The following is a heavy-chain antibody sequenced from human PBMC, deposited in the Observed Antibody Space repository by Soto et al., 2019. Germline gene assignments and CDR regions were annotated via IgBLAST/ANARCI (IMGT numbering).Heavy chain of an antibody. CDR1: GGTFSTYA. D-gene: IGHD5-18*01. Sequence: QVQLVQSGAEVKKPESSVKVSCKAPGGTFSTYAISWVRQAPGQGLEWMGGIIPMFGTANYAQRFQDRVTSTADESTNTVYMELSSLRSEDKAVYFCASGIQLWLRRINNGYSGWGQGTLVTVSS. CDR3: ASGIQLWLRRINNGYSG. CDR2: IIPMFGTA. J-gene: IGHJ4*02. V-gene: IGHV1-69*12.